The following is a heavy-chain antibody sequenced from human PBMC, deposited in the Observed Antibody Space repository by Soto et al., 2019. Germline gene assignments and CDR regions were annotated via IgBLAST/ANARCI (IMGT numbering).Heavy chain of an antibody. D-gene: IGHD4-4*01. CDR3: ARPLSQDYNLMRGPFDY. J-gene: IGHJ4*02. V-gene: IGHV1-69*01. CDR2: IIPIFGTA. Sequence: QVQLVQSGAEVKKPGSSVKVSCQASVGTFSSYAISWVRQAPGQGLEWMGGIIPIFGTANYAQKFQGRVTITADESPSTAYLELSSLRSEDTAVYYCARPLSQDYNLMRGPFDYWGQGTLVTASS. CDR1: VGTFSSYA.